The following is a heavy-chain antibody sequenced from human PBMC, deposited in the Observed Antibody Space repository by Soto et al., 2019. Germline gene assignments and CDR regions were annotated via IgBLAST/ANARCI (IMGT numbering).Heavy chain of an antibody. Sequence: ETLSLTCAVYGGSFSDYYWSWIHQPPGKGLEWIGEINHSGSTNYNPSLKSRVTISVDTSKNQFSLKLSSVTAADTAVYYCAREGRYYASGRFWWFDPWGQGTLVTVSS. D-gene: IGHD3-10*01. CDR2: INHSGST. CDR3: AREGRYYASGRFWWFDP. V-gene: IGHV4-34*01. J-gene: IGHJ5*02. CDR1: GGSFSDYY.